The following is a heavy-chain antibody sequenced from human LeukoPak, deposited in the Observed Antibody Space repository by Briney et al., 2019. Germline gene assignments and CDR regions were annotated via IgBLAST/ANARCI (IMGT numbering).Heavy chain of an antibody. D-gene: IGHD6-13*01. CDR2: ISYDGSNK. CDR1: GFTFSSYA. V-gene: IGHV3-30*07. Sequence: GRSLRLSCAASGFTFSSYAMHWVRQAPGKGLEWVAVISYDGSNKYYADSVKGRFTISRDNSKNTLYLQMNSLRAEDTAVYYCARGRPSQYSSSWYLDYWGQGTLVTVSS. J-gene: IGHJ4*02. CDR3: ARGRPSQYSSSWYLDY.